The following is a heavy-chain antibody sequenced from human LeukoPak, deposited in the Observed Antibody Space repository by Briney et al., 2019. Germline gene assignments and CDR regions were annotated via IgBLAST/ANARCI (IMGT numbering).Heavy chain of an antibody. Sequence: SVKVSCKASGGTFSSYAISWVRQAPGQGLEWMGGIIPIFGTANYAQKFQGRVTITADKSTSTAYMELSSLRSEDTAVYYCAKSYGYYHYMDVWGKGTTVTVSS. J-gene: IGHJ6*03. CDR2: IIPIFGTA. D-gene: IGHD4-17*01. V-gene: IGHV1-69*06. CDR1: GGTFSSYA. CDR3: AKSYGYYHYMDV.